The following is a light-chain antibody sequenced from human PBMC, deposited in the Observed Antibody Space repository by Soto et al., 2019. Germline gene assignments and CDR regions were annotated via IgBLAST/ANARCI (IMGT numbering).Light chain of an antibody. Sequence: AIPLTQSPSSLSASVGDRVTITCRASQGIGSALVWYQQKPGKAPKFLIYDASSLEGGVPSRFSGSGSGTDFTLTISSLQPEDFATYYCQQFNAYPLTFGQGTRLEIK. V-gene: IGKV1-13*02. J-gene: IGKJ5*01. CDR1: QGIGSA. CDR3: QQFNAYPLT. CDR2: DAS.